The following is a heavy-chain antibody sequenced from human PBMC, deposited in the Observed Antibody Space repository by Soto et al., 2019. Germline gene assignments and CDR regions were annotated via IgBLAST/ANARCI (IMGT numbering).Heavy chain of an antibody. J-gene: IGHJ4*02. CDR3: ARAGGNYYDSSGYYYDLVADS. CDR2: IYHSGST. V-gene: IGHV4-30-2*01. Sequence: PSETLSLTCAVSGGSISSGGYSWSWIRQPPGKGLEWIGYIYHSGSTYYNPSLKSRVTISVDRSKNQFSLKLSSVTAADAAVYYCARAGGNYYDSSGYYYDLVADSWGQGTLVTVSS. D-gene: IGHD3-22*01. CDR1: GGSISSGGYS.